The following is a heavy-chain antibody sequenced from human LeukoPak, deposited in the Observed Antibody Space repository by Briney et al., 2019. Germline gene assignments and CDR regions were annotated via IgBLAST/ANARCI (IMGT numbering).Heavy chain of an antibody. D-gene: IGHD1-26*01. CDR1: GGSISSSSYY. Sequence: SETLSLTCTVSGGSISSSSYYWGWIRQPPGKGLEWIGSIYYSGRTSFHPSLKTRVTMSVDTSKNQFSLKLSSVTAADTAVYYCARRNSDPFDFWGQGTLVSVS. V-gene: IGHV4-39*01. J-gene: IGHJ4*02. CDR3: ARRNSDPFDF. CDR2: IYYSGRT.